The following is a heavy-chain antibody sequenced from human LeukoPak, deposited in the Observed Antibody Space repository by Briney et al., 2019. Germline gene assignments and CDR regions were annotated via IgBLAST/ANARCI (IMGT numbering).Heavy chain of an antibody. CDR2: IYYSGST. J-gene: IGHJ3*02. CDR3: AKTIGAVAGPHDAFDI. CDR1: GGSISSSSYY. Sequence: SETLSLTCTVSGGSISSSSYYWGWIRQPPGKGLEWIGSIYYSGSTYCNPSLKSRVTISVDTSKNQFSLKLSSVTAADTAVYYCAKTIGAVAGPHDAFDIWGQGTMVTVSS. D-gene: IGHD6-19*01. V-gene: IGHV4-39*01.